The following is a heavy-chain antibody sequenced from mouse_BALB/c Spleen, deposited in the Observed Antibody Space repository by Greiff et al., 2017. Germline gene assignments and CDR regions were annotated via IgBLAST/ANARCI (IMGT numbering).Heavy chain of an antibody. CDR2: IDPSDSET. Sequence: QVQLKESGPQLVRPGASVKISCKASGYSFTSYWMHWVKQRPGQGLEWIGMIDPSDSETRLNQKFKDKATLTVDKSSSTAYMQLSSPTSEDSAVYYCARAGPYYAMDHWGQGTSVTVSS. CDR3: ARAGPYYAMDH. J-gene: IGHJ4*01. V-gene: IGHV1S126*01. CDR1: GYSFTSYW.